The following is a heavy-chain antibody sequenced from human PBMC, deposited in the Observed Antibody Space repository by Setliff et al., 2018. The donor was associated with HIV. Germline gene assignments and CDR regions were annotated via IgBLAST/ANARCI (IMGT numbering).Heavy chain of an antibody. CDR2: SSYSGST. CDR1: GASISSSPYY. CDR3: ATLNFPLNWFDP. V-gene: IGHV4-39*01. J-gene: IGHJ5*02. Sequence: SETLSLTCIVSGASISSSPYYWAWIRQPPGKGLEWIATSSYSGSTHYNLALMSRVTISMDTSRNQFSAKLSSVTAADTAIYYCATLNFPLNWFDPWGQGTPVTVSS.